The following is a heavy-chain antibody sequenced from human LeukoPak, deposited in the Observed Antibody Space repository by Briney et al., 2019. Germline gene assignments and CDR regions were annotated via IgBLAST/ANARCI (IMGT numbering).Heavy chain of an antibody. CDR2: MHYSGST. CDR3: ARANWIQPRRAIGGYRSGYQDAFDI. CDR1: GGSISSYY. V-gene: IGHV4-59*01. D-gene: IGHD3-22*01. Sequence: PSETLSLTCTVSGGSISSYYWSWIRQPPGKGLEWIEYMHYSGSTNYNPSFKSRVTISADTSKNQFSLKLSSVTAADTAVYYCARANWIQPRRAIGGYRSGYQDAFDIWGQGTMVTVSS. J-gene: IGHJ3*02.